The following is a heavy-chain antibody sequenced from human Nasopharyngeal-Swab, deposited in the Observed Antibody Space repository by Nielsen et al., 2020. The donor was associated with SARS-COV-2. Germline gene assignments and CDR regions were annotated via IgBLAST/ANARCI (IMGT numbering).Heavy chain of an antibody. CDR3: VGCSWYGDYYYYYGMDV. CDR2: IYYSGST. Sequence: SETLSLTCTVSGGSISSSSDYWGWIRQPPGKGLEWIGSIYYSGSTYYNPSLKSRVTISVDTSKNQFSLKLSSLTAADTAVYYCVGCSWYGDYYYYYGMDVWGQGTTVTVSS. CDR1: GGSISSSSDY. J-gene: IGHJ6*02. D-gene: IGHD6-13*01. V-gene: IGHV4-39*07.